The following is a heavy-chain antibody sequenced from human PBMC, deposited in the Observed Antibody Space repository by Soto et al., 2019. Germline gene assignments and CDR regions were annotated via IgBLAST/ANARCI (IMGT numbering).Heavy chain of an antibody. J-gene: IGHJ3*02. Sequence: SEPLSLTCAVDGGPFTSYFWNWVRQSPGKGLEWIGENTPSGSSTYNPSLKSRVTISKDTSKNQFSLKLSSVTAADTAVYSCTTSGRSWPDSFDIWGQGAMVTVSS. V-gene: IGHV4-34*01. D-gene: IGHD6-13*01. CDR3: TTSGRSWPDSFDI. CDR2: NTPSGSS. CDR1: GGPFTSYF.